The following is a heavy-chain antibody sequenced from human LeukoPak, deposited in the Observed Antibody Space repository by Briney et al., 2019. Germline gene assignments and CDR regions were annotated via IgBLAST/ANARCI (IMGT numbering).Heavy chain of an antibody. CDR3: AKDLRSAAAGTFGFDY. CDR2: ISYDGSKK. Sequence: PGRSLRLSCAASGFSFSTYGMHWVRQAPGKGLEWATIISYDGSKKYYGDSVKGRFTISRDNSKNTLYLQMNSLRGEDTAVYYCAKDLRSAAAGTFGFDYWGQGALVTVSS. CDR1: GFSFSTYG. D-gene: IGHD6-13*01. J-gene: IGHJ4*02. V-gene: IGHV3-30*18.